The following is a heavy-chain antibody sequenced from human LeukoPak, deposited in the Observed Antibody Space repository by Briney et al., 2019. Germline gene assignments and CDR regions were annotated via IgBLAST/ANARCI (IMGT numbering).Heavy chain of an antibody. CDR1: GYTFTSYD. Sequence: GASVKVSCKASGYTFTSYDINWVRQATGQGLEWMGWMNPNNGNTGYAQKFQGRVTMTRNTSISTAYMELSSLRSEDTAVYYCARVGYYDSSGYSPFDYWGQGTLVTVSS. V-gene: IGHV1-8*01. D-gene: IGHD3-22*01. J-gene: IGHJ4*02. CDR3: ARVGYYDSSGYSPFDY. CDR2: MNPNNGNT.